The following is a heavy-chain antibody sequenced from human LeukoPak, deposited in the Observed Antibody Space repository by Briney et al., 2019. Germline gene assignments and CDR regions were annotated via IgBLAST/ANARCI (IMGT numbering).Heavy chain of an antibody. CDR2: ISSSSSYI. CDR1: GFTFSSYS. D-gene: IGHD2-2*01. J-gene: IGHJ3*02. CDR3: ARDRYDDAFDI. V-gene: IGHV3-21*01. Sequence: GGSLRLSCAASGFTFSSYSMNWVRQAPGKGLEWVSSISSSSSYIYYADSVKGRFTISRDNAKNSLYLQMNSLRAEDTPVYYCARDRYDDAFDIWGQGTMVTVSS.